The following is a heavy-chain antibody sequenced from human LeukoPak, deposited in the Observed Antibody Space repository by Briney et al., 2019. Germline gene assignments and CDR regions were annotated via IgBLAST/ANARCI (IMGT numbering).Heavy chain of an antibody. V-gene: IGHV4-4*07. J-gene: IGHJ4*02. CDR3: ARVGDYALKD. CDR2: IFTSGST. D-gene: IGHD3-16*01. CDR1: GGSLSSYH. Sequence: SETLSLTCTVSGGSLSSYHWSWIRQPAGKGLEWIGRIFTSGSTNYNPSLKSRVTMSLDTSKNQFSLKLSSVTAADTALYYCARVGDYALKDWGQGTLVTVSS.